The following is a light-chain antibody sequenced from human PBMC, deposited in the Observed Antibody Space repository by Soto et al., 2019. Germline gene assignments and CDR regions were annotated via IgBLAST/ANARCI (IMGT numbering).Light chain of an antibody. CDR1: QSVSSN. CDR3: QQYNKSSLT. V-gene: IGKV3-15*01. CDR2: GTS. J-gene: IGKJ4*01. Sequence: EIVLTQSPATLSVSPGERATLSCRASQSVSSNLAWYQQKPGQAPRLLIYGTSTRATGIPARFSGSGSGTEYTPTISSLLYEDFAVYYYQQYNKSSLTFGRGTKVDIK.